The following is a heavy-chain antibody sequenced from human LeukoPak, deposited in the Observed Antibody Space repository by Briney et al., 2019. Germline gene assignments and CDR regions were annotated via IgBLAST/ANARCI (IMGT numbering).Heavy chain of an antibody. CDR2: IKQDGSEK. V-gene: IGHV3-7*01. J-gene: IGHJ4*02. D-gene: IGHD2-2*01. Sequence: PGGSLRLSCAASGFTFSSYWMSWVRQAPGKGLEWVANIKQDGSEKYYVDSVKGRFTISRDNAKNSLYLQMSSLRAEDTAVYYCARGPPVGYCSSTSCRLYYFDYWGQGTLVTVSS. CDR3: ARGPPVGYCSSTSCRLYYFDY. CDR1: GFTFSSYW.